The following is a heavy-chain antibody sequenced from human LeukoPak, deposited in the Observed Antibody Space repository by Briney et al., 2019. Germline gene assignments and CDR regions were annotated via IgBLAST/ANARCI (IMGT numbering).Heavy chain of an antibody. D-gene: IGHD6-6*01. J-gene: IGHJ4*02. CDR2: IYWDDDK. CDR1: GFSLSTSGVG. V-gene: IGHV2-5*02. Sequence: SGPTLVNPTQTVTLTCTFSGFSLSTSGVGVGWIRQPPGKALEWLALIYWDDDKRYSPSLKSRLTITKDTSKNQVVLTMTNMDPVDTATYYCARLIEYSSSSGESYFDYWGQGTLVTVSS. CDR3: ARLIEYSSSSGESYFDY.